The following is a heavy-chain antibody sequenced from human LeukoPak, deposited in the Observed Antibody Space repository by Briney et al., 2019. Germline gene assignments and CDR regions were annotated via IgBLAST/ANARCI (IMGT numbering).Heavy chain of an antibody. Sequence: SETLSLTCAVYGGSFSGYYWSWIRQPPGMGLEWIGEINHSGSTNYNPSLKSRVTISVDTSKNQFSLKLSSVTAADTAVYYCARQRSSGLRVEDYWGQGTLVTVSS. CDR2: INHSGST. V-gene: IGHV4-34*01. CDR3: ARQRSSGLRVEDY. CDR1: GGSFSGYY. J-gene: IGHJ4*02. D-gene: IGHD6-19*01.